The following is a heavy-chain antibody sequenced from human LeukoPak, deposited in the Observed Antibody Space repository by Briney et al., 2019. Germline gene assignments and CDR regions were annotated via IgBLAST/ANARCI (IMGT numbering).Heavy chain of an antibody. CDR1: GGSIISTSYY. CDR2: VYYSGST. D-gene: IGHD3-9*01. Sequence: PSETLSLTCSVSGGSIISTSYYWGWIRQAPGKGLEWIGTVYYSGSTYYNPSLKSRVVISVDTSKNQFSLTLGSVTAADTAVYYCARHDILTHDFYRRLGGHFDYWGQGTLVTVSS. J-gene: IGHJ4*02. CDR3: ARHDILTHDFYRRLGGHFDY. V-gene: IGHV4-39*01.